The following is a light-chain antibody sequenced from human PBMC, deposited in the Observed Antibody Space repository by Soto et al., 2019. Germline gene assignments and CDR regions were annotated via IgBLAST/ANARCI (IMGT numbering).Light chain of an antibody. Sequence: EIVLTQFPGTLSLSPGERATLPCRASQSVGSNYLAWYQQRPGQPPNLLIFGASHRAPDIPDRFSGSGSGTDFTLTISRLEPEDFAVYYCQQYGSSIQTFGQGTKVEIK. CDR1: QSVGSNY. V-gene: IGKV3-20*01. CDR3: QQYGSSIQT. J-gene: IGKJ1*01. CDR2: GAS.